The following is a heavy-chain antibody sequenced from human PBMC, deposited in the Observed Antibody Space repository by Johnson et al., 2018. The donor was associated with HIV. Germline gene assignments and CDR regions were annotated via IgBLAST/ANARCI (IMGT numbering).Heavy chain of an antibody. Sequence: QVQLVESGGNLVQPGGSLRLSCAASGFTFSDYYMSWIRQAPGKGLEWISYISSSGSTIYYADSVKGRFTISRDNAKNSLYLQMNSLRAEDTAVYYCASGWGIVVSDAFDIWGQGTMVTVSS. CDR1: GFTFSDYY. CDR2: ISSSGSTI. J-gene: IGHJ3*02. V-gene: IGHV3-11*04. D-gene: IGHD6-19*01. CDR3: ASGWGIVVSDAFDI.